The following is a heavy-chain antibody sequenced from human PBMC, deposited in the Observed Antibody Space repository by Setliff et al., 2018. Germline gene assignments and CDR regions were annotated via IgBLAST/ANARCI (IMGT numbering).Heavy chain of an antibody. CDR2: IYNSGST. Sequence: PSETLSLTCNVSADSISSSYDYWAWIRQPPGKGLEWIGSIYNSGSTSYNPSLKSRVSISVDTSKNQFSLKLRSVTAADTAVYYCARHASSGLQTFDCWCQGALVTVSS. CDR3: ARHASSGLQTFDC. D-gene: IGHD6-13*01. CDR1: ADSISSSYDY. V-gene: IGHV4-39*01. J-gene: IGHJ4*02.